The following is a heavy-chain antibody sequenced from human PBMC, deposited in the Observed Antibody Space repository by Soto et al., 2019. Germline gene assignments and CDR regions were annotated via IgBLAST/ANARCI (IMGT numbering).Heavy chain of an antibody. Sequence: GGSLRLSCAASGFTFSSYSMSWVSQAPGKGLEWVSAISGSGGSTYYADSVKGRFTISRDNSKNTLYLQMNSLRAEDTAVYYCAKFASDEGYCSGGSCYSGVWAYYYYYMDVWGKGTTVTVSS. CDR3: AKFASDEGYCSGGSCYSGVWAYYYYYMDV. D-gene: IGHD2-15*01. CDR1: GFTFSSYS. CDR2: ISGSGGST. V-gene: IGHV3-23*01. J-gene: IGHJ6*03.